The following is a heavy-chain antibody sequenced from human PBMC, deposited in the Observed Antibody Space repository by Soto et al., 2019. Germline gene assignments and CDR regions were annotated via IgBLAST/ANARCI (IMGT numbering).Heavy chain of an antibody. V-gene: IGHV1-58*01. D-gene: IGHD3-3*01. CDR2: IVVGSGNT. J-gene: IGHJ6*02. CDR1: GFTFTSSA. CDR3: AAVPDYDFDYYGMDV. Sequence: AASVKVSCKASGFTFTSSAVQWVRQARGQRLEWIGWIVVGSGNTNYAQKFQERVTITRDMSTSTAYMELSSLRSEDTAVYYCAAVPDYDFDYYGMDVWGQGTTVTVS.